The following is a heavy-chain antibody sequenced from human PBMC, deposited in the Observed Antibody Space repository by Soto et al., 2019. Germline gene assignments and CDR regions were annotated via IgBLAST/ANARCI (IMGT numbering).Heavy chain of an antibody. CDR3: ARDRNYGDYVSGNFQL. J-gene: IGHJ1*01. Sequence: QVQLVESGGGVVQPGRSLRLSCAASGFTFSSYAMHWVSQAPGKGLEWVAVISYDGSNKYYADSVKGRFTISRDNSKNKLYLQMNSLRAEDKTVYYCARDRNYGDYVSGNFQLWGQGTLVTVS. V-gene: IGHV3-30-3*01. D-gene: IGHD4-17*01. CDR2: ISYDGSNK. CDR1: GFTFSSYA.